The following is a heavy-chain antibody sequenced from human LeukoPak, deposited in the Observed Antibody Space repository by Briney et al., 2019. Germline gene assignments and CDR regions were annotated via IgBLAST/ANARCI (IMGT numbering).Heavy chain of an antibody. CDR1: GGTFSSYA. CDR3: ASPTADYCSGGSCYYYYGMDV. V-gene: IGHV1-69*04. D-gene: IGHD2-15*01. Sequence: SVKVSCKASGGTFSSYAISWVRQAPGQGLEWMGRIIPILGIANYAQKFQGRVTITADKSTSTAYMELSSLRSEDTAVYYCASPTADYCSGGSCYYYYGMDVWGQGTTVTVSS. CDR2: IIPILGIA. J-gene: IGHJ6*02.